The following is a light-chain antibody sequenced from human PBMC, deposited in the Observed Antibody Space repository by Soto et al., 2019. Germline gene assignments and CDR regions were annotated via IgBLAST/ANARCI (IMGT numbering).Light chain of an antibody. V-gene: IGKV3-15*01. Sequence: EIVMTQSPATLSVSPGERATLSCRASQSVSSYLAWYQQKPGQAPRLLIYGASTRATDIPARFSGSGPGTEFTLTISSLQSEDFALYYCQQYNNWPLTFGGGTKVDIK. CDR1: QSVSSY. J-gene: IGKJ4*01. CDR3: QQYNNWPLT. CDR2: GAS.